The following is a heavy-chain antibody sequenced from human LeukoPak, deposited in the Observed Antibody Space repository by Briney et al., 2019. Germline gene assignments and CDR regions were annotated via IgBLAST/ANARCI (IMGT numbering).Heavy chain of an antibody. CDR2: ISSSSTI. Sequence: PGGSLRLSCAASGFTFSSYSMNWVRQAPGKGLEWVSYISSSSTIYYADSVKGRFTISRDNAKNSLYLQMNSLRAEDTAVYYCARDGSGYDPFDYWGQGTLVTVSS. CDR3: ARDGSGYDPFDY. V-gene: IGHV3-48*01. CDR1: GFTFSSYS. D-gene: IGHD5-12*01. J-gene: IGHJ4*02.